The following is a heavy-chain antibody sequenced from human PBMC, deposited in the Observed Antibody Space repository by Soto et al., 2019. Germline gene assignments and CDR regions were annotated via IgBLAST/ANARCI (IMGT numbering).Heavy chain of an antibody. Sequence: AASVKVSCKDTGYTYIDFDINWLRQASGQGPEWMGWMNAKSGDTFFAQRFQGKFNMTWDTSLSTAYMEVGSLTSDDTTMYYCARGNPFNYAGFDVWGQGTTVTVSS. V-gene: IGHV1-8*01. CDR2: MNAKSGDT. CDR1: GYTYIDFD. CDR3: ARGNPFNYAGFDV. J-gene: IGHJ6*02. D-gene: IGHD3-16*01.